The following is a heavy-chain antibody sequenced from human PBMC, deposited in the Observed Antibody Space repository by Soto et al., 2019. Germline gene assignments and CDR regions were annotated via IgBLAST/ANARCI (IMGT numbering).Heavy chain of an antibody. J-gene: IGHJ4*02. CDR1: GYSFFSYR. Sequence: QVQLVQSGAEVRKPGASVKVSCKASGYSFFSYRITWVRQAPGQGLEWMGWISAYSGNTESAQKFQDRVTMTTDTSTRTAYMELRRLSSDDTAVYYCARDLSAGVMGYWGQGTLVTVSS. CDR3: ARDLSAGVMGY. D-gene: IGHD3-16*01. V-gene: IGHV1-18*01. CDR2: ISAYSGNT.